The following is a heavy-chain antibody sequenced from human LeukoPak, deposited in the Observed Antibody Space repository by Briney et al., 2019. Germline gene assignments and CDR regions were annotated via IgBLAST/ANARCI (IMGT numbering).Heavy chain of an antibody. J-gene: IGHJ6*03. D-gene: IGHD2-21*02. V-gene: IGHV4-59*11. CDR3: ARAGGDPHYYYYFYMDV. CDR1: GCSISSHF. CDR2: IYCSGST. Sequence: SETLSLTCTVSGCSISSHFWSWIRQPPGKGLEWIGYIYCSGSTNYNPSLKSRVTISVDTYKNQFSLKLTSVAAADTAVYYCARAGGDPHYYYYFYMDVWGKGTPVTVSS.